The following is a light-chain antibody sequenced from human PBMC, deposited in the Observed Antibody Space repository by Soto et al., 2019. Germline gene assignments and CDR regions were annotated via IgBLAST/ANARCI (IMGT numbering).Light chain of an antibody. J-gene: IGKJ1*01. CDR3: QQSYSTPRT. CDR1: QTISSR. V-gene: IGKV1-39*01. Sequence: DIQMTQSPSSLSASVGDSVTISCRASQTISSRLSWYQQEPGKAPRLLIYAASRLQSGVPSRFSGSGSGTDFTLTISSLQPEDFATYYCQQSYSTPRTFGQGTKVDIK. CDR2: AAS.